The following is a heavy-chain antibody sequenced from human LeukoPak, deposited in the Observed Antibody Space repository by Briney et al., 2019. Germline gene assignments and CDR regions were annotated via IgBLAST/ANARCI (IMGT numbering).Heavy chain of an antibody. CDR3: AKDYQSRRTAMVGFALKLDL. Sequence: PGGSLRLSCAASGFTFSSYAMSWVRQAPGKGLEWVSAISGSGGSTYYADSVKGRFTISRDNSKNTLYLQMNSLRAEDTAVYYCAKDYQSRRTAMVGFALKLDLWGRGTLVTVSS. CDR2: ISGSGGST. CDR1: GFTFSSYA. J-gene: IGHJ2*01. D-gene: IGHD5-18*01. V-gene: IGHV3-23*01.